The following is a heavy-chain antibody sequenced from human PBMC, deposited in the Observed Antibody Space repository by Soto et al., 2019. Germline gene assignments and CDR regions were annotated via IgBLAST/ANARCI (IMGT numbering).Heavy chain of an antibody. V-gene: IGHV3-21*01. CDR1: GFTFSSYS. CDR2: ISSSSSYI. J-gene: IGHJ4*02. CDR3: ARDRRFGELPFDY. D-gene: IGHD3-10*01. Sequence: GGSLRLSCAASGFTFSSYSMNWVRQAPGKGLEWVSSISSSSSYIYYADSVKGRFTISRDNAKNSLYLQMNSLRAEDTAVYYCARDRRFGELPFDYWGQGTLVTVSS.